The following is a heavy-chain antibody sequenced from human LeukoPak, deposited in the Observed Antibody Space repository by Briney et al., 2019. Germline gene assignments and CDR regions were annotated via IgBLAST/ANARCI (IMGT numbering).Heavy chain of an antibody. CDR3: ARDGEYSYGYSPPFDY. CDR2: ISGSTRTI. V-gene: IGHV3-48*02. Sequence: GGSLRLSCAASVFTFSTYSMNWVRQAPGKGLEWASYISGSTRTIYYADSVKGRFTISRDNDKDSLFLQMNSLSDEATAVYYCARDGEYSYGYSPPFDYWGQGTLVTVSS. D-gene: IGHD5-18*01. J-gene: IGHJ4*02. CDR1: VFTFSTYS.